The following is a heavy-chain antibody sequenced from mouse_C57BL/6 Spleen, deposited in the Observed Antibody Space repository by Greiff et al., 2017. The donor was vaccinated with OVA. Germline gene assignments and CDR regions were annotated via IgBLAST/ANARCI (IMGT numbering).Heavy chain of an antibody. CDR2: IWSGGST. J-gene: IGHJ4*01. D-gene: IGHD2-4*01. CDR1: GFSLTSYG. Sequence: QVQLQQSGPGLVQPSQSLSITCTVSGFSLTSYGVHWVRQSPGKGLEWLGVIWSGGSTDCNAAFISRLSISKDNSKSQVFFKMNSLQADDTAIYYCATEIYYDYSYAMDYWGQGTSVTVSS. CDR3: ATEIYYDYSYAMDY. V-gene: IGHV2-2*01.